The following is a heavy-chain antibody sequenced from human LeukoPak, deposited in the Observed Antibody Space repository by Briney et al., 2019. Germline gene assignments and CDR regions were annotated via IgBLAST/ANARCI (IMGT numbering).Heavy chain of an antibody. J-gene: IGHJ4*02. CDR2: ISSSSKYI. CDR3: SRSPQGTGSPADY. Sequence: GGSLRLSCSGSGFSFSGYSMNWVRQAPGKGLVWVSSISSSSKYIYYADSVKGRFTISRDNAKNSLYLQMNSLTAEDTAVYYCSRSPQGTGSPADYWGQGALVTVSS. V-gene: IGHV3-21*01. D-gene: IGHD1-1*01. CDR1: GFSFSGYS.